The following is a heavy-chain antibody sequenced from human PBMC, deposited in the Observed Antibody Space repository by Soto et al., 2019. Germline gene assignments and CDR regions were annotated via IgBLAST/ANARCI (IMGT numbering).Heavy chain of an antibody. CDR3: ARVRRKYNWNHPSTPGTYYMYV. V-gene: IGHV5-51*01. CDR2: IYPGDSDT. J-gene: IGHJ6*03. D-gene: IGHD1-20*01. Sequence: PGESLKISCKGSGYSFTSYWIGWVRQMPGKGLEWMGIIYPGDSDTRYSPSFQGQVTISADKSISTAYLQWSSLKASDTAMYYCARVRRKYNWNHPSTPGTYYMYVWGKGTSVTGSS. CDR1: GYSFTSYW.